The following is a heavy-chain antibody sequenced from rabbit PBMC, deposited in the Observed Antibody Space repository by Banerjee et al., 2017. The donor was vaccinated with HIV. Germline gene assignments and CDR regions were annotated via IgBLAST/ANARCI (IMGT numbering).Heavy chain of an antibody. J-gene: IGHJ4*01. Sequence: QSLEESGGGLVKPGGSLTLTCKASGIDFSNYGISWVRQAPGKGLEWIACIYGGYSDVTYYANWANGRFTISKTSSTTVDLKMTSLTAADTATYFCVRHNSGLRLWGPGTLVTVS. CDR3: VRHNSGLRL. V-gene: IGHV1S40*01. CDR2: IYGGYSDVT. D-gene: IGHD4-1*01. CDR1: GIDFSNYG.